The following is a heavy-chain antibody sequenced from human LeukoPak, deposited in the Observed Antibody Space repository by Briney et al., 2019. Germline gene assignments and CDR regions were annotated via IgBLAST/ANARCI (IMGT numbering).Heavy chain of an antibody. CDR2: IYSGGST. CDR1: EFSVGSNY. Sequence: PGGSLRLSCAASEFSVGSNYMTWVRQAPGKGLEWVSLIYSGGSTYYADSVKGRFTISRDNSKNTLYLQMNSLRAEDTAVYYCARGAESIAARDWGQGTLVTVSS. D-gene: IGHD6-6*01. CDR3: ARGAESIAARD. V-gene: IGHV3-53*01. J-gene: IGHJ4*02.